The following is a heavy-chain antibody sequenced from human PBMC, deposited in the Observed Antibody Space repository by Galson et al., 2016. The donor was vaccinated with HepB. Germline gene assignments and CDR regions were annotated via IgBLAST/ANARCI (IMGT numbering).Heavy chain of an antibody. CDR2: FSGANT. CDR3: AKRARDGYNPPLDY. J-gene: IGHJ4*02. CDR1: GFTFSSYA. D-gene: IGHD5-24*01. Sequence: LRLSCAASGFTFSSYAMSWVRQAPGKGLEFVSGFSGANTYYADSVKGRFTISRDNSKNTLYLQVNSLTAEDTAVYYCAKRARDGYNPPLDYWGQGILVTVSS. V-gene: IGHV3-23*01.